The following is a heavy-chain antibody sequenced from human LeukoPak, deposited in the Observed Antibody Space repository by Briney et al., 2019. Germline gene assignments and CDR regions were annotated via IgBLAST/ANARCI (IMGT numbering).Heavy chain of an antibody. V-gene: IGHV4-59*11. Sequence: TSETLSLTCTVSGASTSSHFWSWIRQPPGKGLEWIGYIYYSGSTKYNPSLKSRVTISVDTSKNQFSLELSSVTAADTAVYYCARVADHGYSDYWGLGTLVTVSS. CDR2: IYYSGST. D-gene: IGHD5-24*01. J-gene: IGHJ4*02. CDR3: ARVADHGYSDY. CDR1: GASTSSHF.